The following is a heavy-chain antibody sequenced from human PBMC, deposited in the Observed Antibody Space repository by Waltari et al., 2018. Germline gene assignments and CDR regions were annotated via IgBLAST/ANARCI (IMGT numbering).Heavy chain of an antibody. J-gene: IGHJ4*02. D-gene: IGHD3-22*01. CDR3: ARAAYYDSSGYWHRLSFDY. CDR2: IQNSGST. V-gene: IGHV4-59*01. CDR1: GGSISSYY. Sequence: QVQLQESGPGLVKPSETLSLTCTVSGGSISSYYWSWIRQPPGKGLEWIGYIQNSGSTYYNPSLKSRVTISVDASKNKFSLRLSSVTAADTAMYYCARAAYYDSSGYWHRLSFDYWGQGTLVTVSS.